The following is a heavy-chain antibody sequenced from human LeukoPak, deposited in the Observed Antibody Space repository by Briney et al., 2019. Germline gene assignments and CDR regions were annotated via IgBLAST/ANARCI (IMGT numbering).Heavy chain of an antibody. Sequence: GGSLRLSCAASGFTFSSYGTHWVRQAPGKGLEWVAVIWYDGSIKYYADSVKGRFTISRDNSKNTLYLQMNSLRAEDTAVYYCASSQLDAFDIWGQGTMVTVSS. J-gene: IGHJ3*02. CDR1: GFTFSSYG. CDR3: ASSQLDAFDI. D-gene: IGHD2-2*01. V-gene: IGHV3-33*01. CDR2: IWYDGSIK.